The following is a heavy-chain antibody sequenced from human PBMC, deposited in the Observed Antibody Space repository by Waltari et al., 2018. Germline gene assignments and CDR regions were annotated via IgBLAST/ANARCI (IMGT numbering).Heavy chain of an antibody. CDR2: IPRGTKS. Sequence: EVQLVESGGGLIQPGGSLRLSCVGSGFTVNSNYMSWVRQVRGKGLEWVSMIPRGTKSNYAESVRGRFTISRDNSKDTLYLQMNSLRVEDTAVYFCARHVSGPTRAAFDVWGQGTMVTVSP. CDR3: ARHVSGPTRAAFDV. D-gene: IGHD6-19*01. CDR1: GFTVNSNY. J-gene: IGHJ3*01. V-gene: IGHV3-53*01.